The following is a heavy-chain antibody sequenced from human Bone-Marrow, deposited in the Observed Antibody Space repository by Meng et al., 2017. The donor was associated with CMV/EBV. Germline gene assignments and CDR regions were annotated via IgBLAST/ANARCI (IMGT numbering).Heavy chain of an antibody. CDR3: ARDTTHIVVLPAASSFDY. V-gene: IGHV4-34*01. J-gene: IGHJ4*02. CDR2: INHSGST. CDR1: GGSFSGYY. Sequence: GSLRLSCAVYGGSFSGYYWSWIRQPPGKGLEWIGEINHSGSTNYNPSLKSRVTIAVDTSKNQFSLKLSSVTAAYTAVYYCARDTTHIVVLPAASSFDYWGQGTLVTVSS. D-gene: IGHD2-2*01.